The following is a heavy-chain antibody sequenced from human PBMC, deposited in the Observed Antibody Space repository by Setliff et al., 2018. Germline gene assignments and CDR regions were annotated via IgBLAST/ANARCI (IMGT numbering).Heavy chain of an antibody. CDR3: ARVSGFQYIDV. V-gene: IGHV4-61*09. CDR1: GDSISSRRSY. Sequence: SETLSLTCTVSGDSISSRRSYWGWFRQPAGKGLEWIGQIYTSWSTNYNPSLQSRASISLDTSKNQFSLQLSSVSAADTALYYCARVSGFQYIDVWGKGTTVTVSS. J-gene: IGHJ6*03. CDR2: IYTSWST. D-gene: IGHD6-25*01.